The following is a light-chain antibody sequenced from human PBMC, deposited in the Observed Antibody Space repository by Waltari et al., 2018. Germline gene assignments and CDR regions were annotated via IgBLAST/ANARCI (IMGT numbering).Light chain of an antibody. Sequence: EIVLTQSPATLSLYPGERATLSCRASQSIRSYLAWYQPKPGQAPRLLIYDASNRATGIPARFSGSGSETDFTLTISSLEPEDFAVYYCQQRSSWALTFGPGTKVDIK. V-gene: IGKV3-11*01. CDR1: QSIRSY. CDR2: DAS. CDR3: QQRSSWALT. J-gene: IGKJ3*01.